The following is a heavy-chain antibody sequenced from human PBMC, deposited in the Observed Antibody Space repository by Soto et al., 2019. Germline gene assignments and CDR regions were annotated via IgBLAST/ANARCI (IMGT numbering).Heavy chain of an antibody. Sequence: EASVKVSCKASGYTFTSYAMHWVRQAPGQRLEWMGWINAGNGNTKYSQKFQGRVTITRDTSASTAYMELSSLRSEDTAVYYCARYQSSVVPAAPSVNWFDPWGQGTLVTVSS. CDR1: GYTFTSYA. D-gene: IGHD2-2*01. J-gene: IGHJ5*02. V-gene: IGHV1-3*01. CDR2: INAGNGNT. CDR3: ARYQSSVVPAAPSVNWFDP.